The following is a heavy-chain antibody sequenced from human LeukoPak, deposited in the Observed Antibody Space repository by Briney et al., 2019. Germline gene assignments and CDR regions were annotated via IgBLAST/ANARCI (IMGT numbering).Heavy chain of an antibody. Sequence: GGSLRLSCAASGFTFSSYAMSWVRQAPGKGLEWVSAISGSGGSTYYADSVKGRFTISRDNSKNTLYLQMNSLRAEDTAVYYCAKTWGSKGRRDYYFNYWGQGTLVTVSS. D-gene: IGHD7-27*01. CDR2: ISGSGGST. CDR3: AKTWGSKGRRDYYFNY. J-gene: IGHJ4*02. CDR1: GFTFSSYA. V-gene: IGHV3-23*01.